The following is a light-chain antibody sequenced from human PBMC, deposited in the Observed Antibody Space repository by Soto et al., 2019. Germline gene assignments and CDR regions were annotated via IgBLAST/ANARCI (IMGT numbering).Light chain of an antibody. CDR3: QSYDSSLSGYVV. V-gene: IGLV1-40*01. CDR2: GNS. J-gene: IGLJ2*01. Sequence: QSVLTQPPSVSGAPGQRVTISCTGSSSNIGAGYDVHWYQQLPGTAPKLLIYGNSNRPSGVPDRFSGSKSGTSASLAITGLQAKDEADYYCQSYDSSLSGYVVFGGGTKLNVL. CDR1: SSNIGAGYD.